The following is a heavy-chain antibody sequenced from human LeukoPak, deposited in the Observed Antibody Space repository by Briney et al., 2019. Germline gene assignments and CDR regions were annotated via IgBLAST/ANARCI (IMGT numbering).Heavy chain of an antibody. CDR1: GFTFSSYG. J-gene: IGHJ4*02. D-gene: IGHD3-10*01. Sequence: PGGSLRLSCAASGFTFSSYGMHWVSQAPGKGLEWVAVISYDGSNKYYADSVKGRFTISRDNSKNTLYLQMNSLRAEDTAVYYCAKDLRWLLWFGELLDWGQGTLVTVSS. V-gene: IGHV3-30*18. CDR3: AKDLRWLLWFGELLD. CDR2: ISYDGSNK.